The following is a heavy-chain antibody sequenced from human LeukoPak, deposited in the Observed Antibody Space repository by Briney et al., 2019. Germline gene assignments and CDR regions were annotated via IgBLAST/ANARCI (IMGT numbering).Heavy chain of an antibody. D-gene: IGHD6-6*01. CDR2: ISGSGGYT. CDR1: GFTFSSYA. CDR3: AKDLREYTSSPRNAFHI. V-gene: IGHV3-23*01. Sequence: GGSLRLSCAASGFTFSSYAMSWVRQAPGKGLEWVSTISGSGGYTYYADSVKGRFTISRDNSKNTLYLLLNSLRAEDTAVYYCAKDLREYTSSPRNAFHIWGQGTMVTVSS. J-gene: IGHJ3*02.